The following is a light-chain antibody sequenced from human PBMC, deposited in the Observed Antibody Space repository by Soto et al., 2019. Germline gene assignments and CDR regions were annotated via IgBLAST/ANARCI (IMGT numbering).Light chain of an antibody. CDR2: DVT. J-gene: IGLJ2*01. Sequence: QSALTQPASVSGSPGQSITISGTGTSSDVGSYNFVSWYQQHPGKAPKLLIYDVTNRPSGVSSRFSGSKSGNTASLAISGLQAEDEADYHCSSYTGSNTLVFGGGTKLTVL. CDR3: SSYTGSNTLV. CDR1: SSDVGSYNF. V-gene: IGLV2-14*03.